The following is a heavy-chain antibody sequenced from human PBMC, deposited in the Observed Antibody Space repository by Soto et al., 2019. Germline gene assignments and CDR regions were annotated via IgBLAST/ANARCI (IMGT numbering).Heavy chain of an antibody. CDR1: GFTFSTYP. J-gene: IGHJ3*01. Sequence: GGSLRLSCAASGFTFSTYPMTWVRQAPGKGLEWVSSIHGSGETTYYAESVKGRFIISRDNSKNTLYLQMDSLRVDDTAVYFCARRSSGSYYAAFDVWGQGTVVTVS. CDR3: ARRSSGSYYAAFDV. D-gene: IGHD1-26*01. CDR2: IHGSGETT. V-gene: IGHV3-23*01.